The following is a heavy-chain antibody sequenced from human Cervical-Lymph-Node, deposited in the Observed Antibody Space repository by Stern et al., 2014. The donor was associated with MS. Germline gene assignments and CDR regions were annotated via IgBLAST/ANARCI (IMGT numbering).Heavy chain of an antibody. Sequence: VKLVESGAEVKKPGASVKVSCKASGYTFTSHYMHWGRQAPGQVLEWVGIINPSGDSASYAQKFQGRVTMTRDKSPREGRMARRSLRSEDTAVYYCASGTGSKRPTGNYWGQGTLVTVSS. CDR3: ASGTGSKRPTGNY. D-gene: IGHD3/OR15-3a*01. J-gene: IGHJ4*02. V-gene: IGHV1-46*01. CDR2: INPSGDSA. CDR1: GYTFTSHY.